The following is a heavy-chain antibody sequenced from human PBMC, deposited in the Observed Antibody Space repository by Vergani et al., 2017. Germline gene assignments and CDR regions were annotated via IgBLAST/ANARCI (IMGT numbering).Heavy chain of an antibody. V-gene: IGHV3-11*06. Sequence: QVQLVESGGGLVKPGGSLRLSCAASGFTFSDYYMSWIRQAPGKGLEWVSYISSSSSYTNYADSVKGRFTISRDNAKNSLYLQMNSLRAEDTAVYYCAGEAGYSSSWRRYGFDYWGQGTLVTVSS. D-gene: IGHD6-13*01. CDR2: ISSSSSYT. CDR1: GFTFSDYY. J-gene: IGHJ4*02. CDR3: AGEAGYSSSWRRYGFDY.